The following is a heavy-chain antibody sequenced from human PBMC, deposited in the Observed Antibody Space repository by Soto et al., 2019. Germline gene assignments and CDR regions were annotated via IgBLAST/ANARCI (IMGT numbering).Heavy chain of an antibody. CDR1: GFTFSSYW. Sequence: VGSLRLSCAASGFTFSSYWMHWVRQAPGKGLVWVSRINSDGSSTSYADSVKGRFTISRDNAKNTLYLQMNSLRAEDTAVYYCARDARPPYTGYYGMDVCGQRTTVTVSS. J-gene: IGHJ6*02. V-gene: IGHV3-74*01. CDR3: ARDARPPYTGYYGMDV. CDR2: INSDGSST. D-gene: IGHD2-2*02.